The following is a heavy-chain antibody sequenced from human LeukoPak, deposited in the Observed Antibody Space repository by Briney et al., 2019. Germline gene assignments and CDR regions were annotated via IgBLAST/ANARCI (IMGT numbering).Heavy chain of an antibody. CDR3: ARGSWQLAEEVY. V-gene: IGHV4-39*07. CDR1: DGSISNSSFY. CDR2: IYYSGST. D-gene: IGHD6-6*01. J-gene: IGHJ4*02. Sequence: SETLSLTCTVSDGSISNSSFYWGWIRQPPGKGLEWIGNIYYSGSTYYNPSLKSRVTISVDTSKNQFSLKLSSVTAADTAVYYCARGSWQLAEEVYWGQGTLVTVSS.